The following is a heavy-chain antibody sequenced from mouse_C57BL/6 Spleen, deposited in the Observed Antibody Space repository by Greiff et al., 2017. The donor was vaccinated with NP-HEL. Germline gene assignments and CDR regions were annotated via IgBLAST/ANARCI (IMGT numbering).Heavy chain of an antibody. CDR3: ARHDGNYVGAMDY. V-gene: IGHV2-6-2*01. CDR2: IWSDGST. D-gene: IGHD2-1*01. Sequence: LVAPSQSLSITCTVLGFSLTSYGVHWVRQPPGKGLEWLVVIWSDGSTTYNSALKSRLSISKDNSKSQVFLKMNSLQTDDTAMYYCARHDGNYVGAMDYWGQGTSVTVSS. CDR1: GFSLTSYG. J-gene: IGHJ4*01.